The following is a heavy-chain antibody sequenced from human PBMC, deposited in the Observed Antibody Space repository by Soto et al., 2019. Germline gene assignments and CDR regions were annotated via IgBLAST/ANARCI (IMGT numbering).Heavy chain of an antibody. CDR2: IYPDGNGK. J-gene: IGHJ4*02. Sequence: GGSLRLCCVASGFTFSSHTMHWVRQAPGKGLEWVTFIYPDGNGKYYTDSVKGRFTTSRDNSKNTMYLQMNSLRVEDTAVYYCARDDERLSDCDLGYWGQGALVTLSS. CDR1: GFTFSSHT. D-gene: IGHD2-21*01. CDR3: ARDDERLSDCDLGY. V-gene: IGHV3-30-3*01.